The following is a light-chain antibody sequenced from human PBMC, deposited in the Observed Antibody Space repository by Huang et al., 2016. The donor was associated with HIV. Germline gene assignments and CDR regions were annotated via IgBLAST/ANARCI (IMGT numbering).Light chain of an antibody. CDR3: QQYNNYPWT. CDR1: QSISDY. Sequence: DIQMTQSPSTLSASVGDRVTITCRASQSISDYLAGYQQKPGEAPNRLIYKASSLEGGVPPRFSGSGSGTEFTLTISSLQADDVATYYCQQYNNYPWTFGQGTLVEIK. CDR2: KAS. V-gene: IGKV1-5*03. J-gene: IGKJ1*01.